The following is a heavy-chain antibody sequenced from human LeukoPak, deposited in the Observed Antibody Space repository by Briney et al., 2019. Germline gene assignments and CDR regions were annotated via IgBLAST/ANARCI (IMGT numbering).Heavy chain of an antibody. J-gene: IGHJ4*02. CDR1: GYTFTSYD. CDR3: ARGYCSSTSCYDFDY. CDR2: IIPIFGTA. V-gene: IGHV1-69*13. D-gene: IGHD2-2*01. Sequence: ASVKVSCKASGYTFTSYDINWVRQATGQGLEWMGGIIPIFGTANYAQKFQARVTITADESTSTAYMELSSLRSEDTAVYYCARGYCSSTSCYDFDYWGQGTLVTVSS.